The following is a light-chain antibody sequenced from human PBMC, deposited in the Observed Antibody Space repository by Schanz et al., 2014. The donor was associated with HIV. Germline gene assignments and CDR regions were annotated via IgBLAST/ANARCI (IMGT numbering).Light chain of an antibody. Sequence: QSVLTQPPSASGTPGQSVTISCSGSSSNIGSNAVHWYQQLPGTAPKLLIQADIQRPSGVPDRFSGSTSDTSASLAISGLQSEDEADYYCQSYDSSLSVVVFGGGTKLTVL. CDR3: QSYDSSLSVVV. V-gene: IGLV1-44*01. CDR1: SSNIGSNA. J-gene: IGLJ2*01. CDR2: ADI.